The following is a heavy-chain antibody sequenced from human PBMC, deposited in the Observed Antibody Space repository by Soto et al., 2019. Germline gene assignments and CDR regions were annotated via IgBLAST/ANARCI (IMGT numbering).Heavy chain of an antibody. CDR2: INAGNGNT. Sequence: ASVKVSCKASGYTFASYAISWMRQAPGQGLEWMGWINAGNGNTKYSQKFQGRVTITRDTSASTAYMELSSLRSEDTAVYYCARDLGGWPDYWGQGTLVTVS. CDR1: GYTFASYA. CDR3: ARDLGGWPDY. J-gene: IGHJ4*02. D-gene: IGHD2-15*01. V-gene: IGHV1-3*01.